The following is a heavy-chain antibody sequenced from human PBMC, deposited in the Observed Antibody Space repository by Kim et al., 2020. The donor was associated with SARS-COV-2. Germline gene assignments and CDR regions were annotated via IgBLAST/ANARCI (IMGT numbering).Heavy chain of an antibody. CDR3: ARTRTYSITMVQGVMISRFDP. Sequence: SETLSLTCTVSGGSISSYYWSWIRQPPGKGLEWIGYIYYSGSTNYNPSLKSRVTISVDTSKNQFSLKLSSVTAADTAVYYCARTRTYSITMVQGVMISRFDPWGQGTLVTVSS. D-gene: IGHD3-10*01. V-gene: IGHV4-59*13. CDR1: GGSISSYY. CDR2: IYYSGST. J-gene: IGHJ5*02.